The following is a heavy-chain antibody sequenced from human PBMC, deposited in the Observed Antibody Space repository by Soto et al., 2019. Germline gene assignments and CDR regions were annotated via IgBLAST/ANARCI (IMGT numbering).Heavy chain of an antibody. CDR2: ISGSGSST. CDR3: ARAFSGSYPHYYYYGMDV. Sequence: GGSLRLSCAASGFTFSSYAMSWVRQAPGKGLEWVSAISGSGSSTYYADSVKGRFTISRDNSKNTLYLQMNSLRAEDTAVYDCARAFSGSYPHYYYYGMDVWGQGTTVTVSS. D-gene: IGHD1-26*01. J-gene: IGHJ6*02. CDR1: GFTFSSYA. V-gene: IGHV3-23*01.